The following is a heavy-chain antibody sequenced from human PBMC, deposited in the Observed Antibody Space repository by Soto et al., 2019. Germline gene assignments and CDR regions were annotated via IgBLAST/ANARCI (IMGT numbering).Heavy chain of an antibody. CDR3: ARDRDDYGDFDP. D-gene: IGHD4-17*01. CDR1: GYSISSGYY. Sequence: SETLSLTCAVSGYSISSGYYWGWIRQPPGKGLEWIGSIYHSGSTNYNPSLKSRVTMSVDTSKNQFSLKLSSVTAADTAVYYCARDRDDYGDFDPWGQGTLVTVSS. J-gene: IGHJ5*02. CDR2: IYHSGST. V-gene: IGHV4-38-2*02.